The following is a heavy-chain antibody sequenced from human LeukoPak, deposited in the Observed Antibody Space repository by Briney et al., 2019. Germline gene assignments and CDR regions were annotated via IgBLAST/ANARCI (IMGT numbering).Heavy chain of an antibody. Sequence: ASVKVSCKVSGYTLTELSMHWVRQAPGKGLEWMGGFDPEDGETIYAQKFQGRVTMSTDTSTSTAYMELRGLRFDDTAIYYCAKDWHILTGRNCFDPWGQGTLATVSS. V-gene: IGHV1-24*01. CDR2: FDPEDGET. D-gene: IGHD3-9*01. J-gene: IGHJ5*02. CDR1: GYTLTELS. CDR3: AKDWHILTGRNCFDP.